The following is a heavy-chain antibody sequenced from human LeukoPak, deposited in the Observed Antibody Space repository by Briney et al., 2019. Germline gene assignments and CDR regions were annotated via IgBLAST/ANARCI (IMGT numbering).Heavy chain of an antibody. CDR1: GFTFSNYW. Sequence: GGSLRLSCAASGFTFSNYWMTWVRQAPGKGLEWVANIKQDGSDNYYVDSVKGRFTISRDNAKNSLYLQMNSLRAEDTAVYYCVRDVALNYNILTGYYDALDIWGQGTMVTVSS. D-gene: IGHD3-9*01. J-gene: IGHJ3*02. CDR2: IKQDGSDN. CDR3: VRDVALNYNILTGYYDALDI. V-gene: IGHV3-7*01.